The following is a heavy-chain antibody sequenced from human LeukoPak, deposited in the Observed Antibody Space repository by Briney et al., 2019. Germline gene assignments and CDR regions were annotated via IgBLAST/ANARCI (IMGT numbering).Heavy chain of an antibody. V-gene: IGHV1-8*03. J-gene: IGHJ3*02. Sequence: GASVKVSCKASGYTFTGYYMHWVRQAPGQGLEWMGWINPNSGNTGYAQKFQGRVTITRNTSISTAYMELSSLRSEDTAVYYCARGVISGLLWFGELDAFDIWGQGTMVTVSS. CDR3: ARGVISGLLWFGELDAFDI. CDR2: INPNSGNT. D-gene: IGHD3-10*01. CDR1: GYTFTGYY.